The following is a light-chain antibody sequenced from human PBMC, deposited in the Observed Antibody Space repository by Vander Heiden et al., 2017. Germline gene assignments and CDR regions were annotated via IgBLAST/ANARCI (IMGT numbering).Light chain of an antibody. Sequence: EIVLTQSPATLSLSPGERATLYCRASQSVSSSLAWYQQKPGQAPRLLIYDASNRATGIPARFSGSGSGTDFTLTISSLDPEDFAVYYCQQRSNWPRTFGQGTKVEIK. V-gene: IGKV3-11*01. J-gene: IGKJ1*01. CDR2: DAS. CDR3: QQRSNWPRT. CDR1: QSVSSS.